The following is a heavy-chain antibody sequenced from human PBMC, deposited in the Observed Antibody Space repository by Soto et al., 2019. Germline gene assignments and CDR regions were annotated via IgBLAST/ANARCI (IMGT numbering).Heavy chain of an antibody. CDR1: GFTVSSNY. V-gene: IGHV3-53*01. J-gene: IGHJ1*01. CDR2: IYSGGST. Sequence: EVQLVESEGGLIQPGGSLRLSCAASGFTVSSNYMSWVRQAPGKGLEWVSVIYSGGSTYYADSVKGRFTISRDNPKNTLYLQMNSLRAEDTAVYYCARDRVESGYPEYFQHWGQGTLVTVSS. D-gene: IGHD3-22*01. CDR3: ARDRVESGYPEYFQH.